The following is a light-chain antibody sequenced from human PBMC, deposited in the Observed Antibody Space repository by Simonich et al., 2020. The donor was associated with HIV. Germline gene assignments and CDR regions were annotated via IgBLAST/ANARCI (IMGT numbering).Light chain of an antibody. J-gene: IGKJ2*01. Sequence: DIQMTQSPSTLSASVGEIFNITCRASQSIMSWFAWYQQKQGKAPKLLIYKTSTLESGVPSRFSGSGSGTEFTLTISSLQPDDFATYYCQHYNNYLYTFGQGTKLEI. V-gene: IGKV1-5*03. CDR3: QHYNNYLYT. CDR2: KTS. CDR1: QSIMSW.